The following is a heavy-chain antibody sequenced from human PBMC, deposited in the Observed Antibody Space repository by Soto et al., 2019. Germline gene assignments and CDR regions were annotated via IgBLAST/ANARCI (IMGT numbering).Heavy chain of an antibody. CDR2: IYYSGST. D-gene: IGHD3-22*01. CDR3: AISDPPVSGLPPYYYYNGMDV. Sequence: QLQLQESGPGLVKPSDTLSLTCTVSGVSIRSSSYYWGWIRQPPGKGLEWIGSIYYSGSTYYNPSLVSRVTISVDTSKTQFSLVLRSVAAADTAGYYCAISDPPVSGLPPYYYYNGMDVWGQWTTVIVSS. V-gene: IGHV4-39*01. CDR1: GVSIRSSSYY. J-gene: IGHJ6*02.